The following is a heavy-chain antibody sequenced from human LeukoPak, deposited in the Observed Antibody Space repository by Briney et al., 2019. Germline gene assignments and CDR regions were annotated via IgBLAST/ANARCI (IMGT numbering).Heavy chain of an antibody. CDR3: ARESTIFGVAAFDI. CDR2: IKHVGTIQ. Sequence: GGSLRLSCVASGFTFSSYGMHWVRQAPGKGLEWVAVIKHVGTIQYYADSVQGRFTISRDNSKNTLYLQMNSLRAEDTAVYYCARESTIFGVAAFDIWGQGTMVTVSS. CDR1: GFTFSSYG. D-gene: IGHD3-3*01. V-gene: IGHV3-30*03. J-gene: IGHJ3*02.